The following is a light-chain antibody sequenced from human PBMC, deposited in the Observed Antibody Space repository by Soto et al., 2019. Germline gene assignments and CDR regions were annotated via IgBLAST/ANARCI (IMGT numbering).Light chain of an antibody. CDR3: AAGDYSLCGPNV. CDR2: RNN. CDR1: SSNIGSNY. V-gene: IGLV1-47*03. Sequence: QSVLTQSPSSSGTPGQKVTISCSGSSSNIGSNYVYWYQQLPGTAPKLLIYRNNQRPSGVPDRFSGSKSGTSASLAISGICSEDDSDYYCAAGDYSLCGPNVFG. J-gene: IGLJ1*01.